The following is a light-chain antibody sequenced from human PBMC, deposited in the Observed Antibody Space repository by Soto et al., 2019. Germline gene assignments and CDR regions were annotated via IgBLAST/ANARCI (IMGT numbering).Light chain of an antibody. V-gene: IGKV1-5*01. CDR2: DAS. CDR1: QSISSW. CDR3: QQYKSYSYT. J-gene: IGKJ2*01. Sequence: DIQMTQSPSTLSASVGDRVTITCRASQSISSWLAWYQQKPGKAPKLLIYDASSLESGVPSRFSGSGSGTDFTLSFSSLQHDDFATYYFQQYKSYSYTFGQGTQLEIK.